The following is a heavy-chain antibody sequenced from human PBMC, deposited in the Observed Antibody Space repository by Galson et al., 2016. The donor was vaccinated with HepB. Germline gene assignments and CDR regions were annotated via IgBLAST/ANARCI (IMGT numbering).Heavy chain of an antibody. CDR2: ISWDGVIT. CDR3: AKDRQSTVTTTPDF. J-gene: IGHJ4*02. Sequence: SLRLSCAGSGFSFDDYAMHWVRQAPGKGLEWISLISWDGVITSYADSVKGRFTVSRDNSKNSLFLQMNSLRTEDTALYYCAKDRQSTVTTTPDFWGQGTLVTVSS. CDR1: GFSFDDYA. V-gene: IGHV3-43*01. D-gene: IGHD4-17*01.